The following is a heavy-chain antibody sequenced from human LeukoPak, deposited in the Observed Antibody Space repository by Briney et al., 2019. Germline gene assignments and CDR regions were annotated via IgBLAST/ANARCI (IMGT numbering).Heavy chain of an antibody. CDR2: ISSSSSYI. J-gene: IGHJ4*02. Sequence: GGSLRLSCAASGFTFSSYSMNWVRQAPGKGLEWVSSISSSSSYIYYADSVKGRFTISRDNAKNSLYLQMNSLRAEDTAVYYCASNDVYYDSSGYHGDYWGQGTLVTVSS. CDR1: GFTFSSYS. D-gene: IGHD3-22*01. CDR3: ASNDVYYDSSGYHGDY. V-gene: IGHV3-21*01.